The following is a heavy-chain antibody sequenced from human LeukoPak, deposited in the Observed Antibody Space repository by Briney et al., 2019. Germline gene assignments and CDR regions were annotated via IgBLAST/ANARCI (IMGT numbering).Heavy chain of an antibody. CDR1: GGSISSSSYY. V-gene: IGHV4-39*01. D-gene: IGHD6-6*01. CDR2: IYYSGST. J-gene: IGHJ5*02. CDR3: ARRIAARYNWFDP. Sequence: SETLSLTCTVSGGSISSSSYYWGWIRQPPGKGLEWIGSIYYSGSTYYNPSLKGRVTISVDTSKNQFSLKLSSVTAADTAVYYCARRIAARYNWFDPWGQGTLVTVSS.